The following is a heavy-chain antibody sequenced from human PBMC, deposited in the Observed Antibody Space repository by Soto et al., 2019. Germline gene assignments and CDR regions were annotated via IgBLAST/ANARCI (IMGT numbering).Heavy chain of an antibody. V-gene: IGHV3-30*18. J-gene: IGHJ4*02. D-gene: IGHD5-12*01. Sequence: GGSLRLSCAASGFTFSSYGIHWVRQAPGKGLEWVAVISYDGTNKYYADSVKGRFTISRDTSKNTLYLQMNRLRAEDTAVYYCAKAGDGYNSFFDHWGQGTLVTVSS. CDR2: ISYDGTNK. CDR1: GFTFSSYG. CDR3: AKAGDGYNSFFDH.